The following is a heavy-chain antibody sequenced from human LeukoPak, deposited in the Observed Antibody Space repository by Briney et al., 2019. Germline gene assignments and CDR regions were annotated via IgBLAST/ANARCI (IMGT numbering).Heavy chain of an antibody. Sequence: GGSLRLSCAASGFTFSSYEMNWVRQAPGKGLEWVSYISSSSATYYADSVKGRFTISRDNAKNSLYLQMNSLRAEDTAVYYCVRFGSRWFLDYWGQGTLVTVSS. CDR1: GFTFSSYE. CDR3: VRFGSRWFLDY. J-gene: IGHJ4*02. CDR2: ISSSSAT. V-gene: IGHV3-48*03. D-gene: IGHD6-13*01.